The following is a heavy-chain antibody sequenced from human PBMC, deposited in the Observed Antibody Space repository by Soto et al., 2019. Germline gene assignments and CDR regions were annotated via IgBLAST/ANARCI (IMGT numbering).Heavy chain of an antibody. CDR3: ARSGDSYDSSGYYY. CDR2: ISSSSSTI. V-gene: IGHV3-48*02. CDR1: GFTFSSYS. D-gene: IGHD3-22*01. Sequence: EVQLVESGGGLVQPGGSLRLSCAASGFTFSSYSMNWVRQAPGKGLEWVSYISSSSSTIYYADSVKGRFTISRDNAKNSLYLQMNILRDEDTAVYYCARSGDSYDSSGYYYWGQGTLVTVSS. J-gene: IGHJ4*02.